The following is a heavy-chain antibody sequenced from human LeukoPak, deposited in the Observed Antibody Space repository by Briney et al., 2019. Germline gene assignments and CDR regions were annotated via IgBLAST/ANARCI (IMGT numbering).Heavy chain of an antibody. D-gene: IGHD3-22*01. CDR3: ASSPYYDIPMEFDY. V-gene: IGHV4-30-2*01. Sequence: PSQTLSLTCAVSGGSISSGGYSWSWIRQPPGKGLEWIGYIYHSGSTYYNPSLKSRVTISVDRSKNQLSLKLSSVTAADTAVYYCASSPYYDIPMEFDYWGQGTLVTVSS. CDR1: GGSISSGGYS. J-gene: IGHJ4*02. CDR2: IYHSGST.